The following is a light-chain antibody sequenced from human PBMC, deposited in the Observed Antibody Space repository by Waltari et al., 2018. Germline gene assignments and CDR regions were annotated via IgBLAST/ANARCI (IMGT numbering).Light chain of an antibody. J-gene: IGKJ1*01. CDR1: QSIGIY. V-gene: IGKV3-20*01. CDR2: HAS. CDR3: QNYERLPAT. Sequence: EIVLTQSPGTLSPSPRERATLPCRASQSIGIYLAWYQQKSGQAPRLLIYHASSRATGIPDRFSGSGSGTDFSLTISRLEPEDFAVYYCQNYERLPATFGQGTKVEIK.